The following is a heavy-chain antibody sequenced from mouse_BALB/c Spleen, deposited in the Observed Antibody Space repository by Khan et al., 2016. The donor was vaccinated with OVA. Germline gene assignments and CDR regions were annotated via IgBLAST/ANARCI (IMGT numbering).Heavy chain of an antibody. CDR3: AKLLWSHYYAMDY. Sequence: QVQLKESGPGLVAPSQSLSITCTVSGFSLTDYGVGWIRPPPGKGLEWLGVIWGGGTKYYNSVLKSRLSISKDNSKSQGFLKMNSLQTDDTSMYYCAKLLWSHYYAMDYWGQGTSVTVSS. J-gene: IGHJ4*01. CDR1: GFSLTDYG. V-gene: IGHV2-6-5*01. CDR2: IWGGGTK. D-gene: IGHD1-1*02.